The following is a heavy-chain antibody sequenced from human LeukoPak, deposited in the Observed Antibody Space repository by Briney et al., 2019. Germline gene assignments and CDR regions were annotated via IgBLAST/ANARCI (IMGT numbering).Heavy chain of an antibody. CDR2: ISAYNGNT. CDR1: GYTFTSYG. V-gene: IGHV1-18*01. D-gene: IGHD6-19*01. Sequence: ASVKVSCKASGYTFTSYGISWVRQAPGQGLEWMGWISAYNGNTYYAQNLQGRVTMTTDTSTSTTYMELRSLRSDDTAVYYCARDLKRGYSSGRYSWGTGSSNDFWGQGTLVTVSS. J-gene: IGHJ4*02. CDR3: ARDLKRGYSSGRYSWGTGSSNDF.